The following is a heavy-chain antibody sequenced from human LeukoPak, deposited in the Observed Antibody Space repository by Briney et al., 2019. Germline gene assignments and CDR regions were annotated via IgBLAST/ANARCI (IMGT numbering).Heavy chain of an antibody. CDR3: ARGLGSVVVVPDAVDY. V-gene: IGHV1-2*02. CDR1: GYTFTGYY. J-gene: IGHJ4*02. Sequence: ASVKVSCKASGYTFTGYYMHWVRQAPGQGLEWMGWINPNSGGTNYAQKFRGRVTMTRDTSISTAYMELSRLRSDDTAVYYCARGLGSVVVVPDAVDYWGQGTLVTVYS. CDR2: INPNSGGT. D-gene: IGHD2-2*01.